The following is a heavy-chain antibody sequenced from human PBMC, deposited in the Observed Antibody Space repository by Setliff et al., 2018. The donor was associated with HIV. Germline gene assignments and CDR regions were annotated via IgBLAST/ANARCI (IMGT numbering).Heavy chain of an antibody. V-gene: IGHV4-31*03. D-gene: IGHD6-19*01. Sequence: SETLSLTCTVSGGSLNSGGYYWSWIRQQPGKGLEWIGYIYYSGTTTYNPSLKSRVTISVDKSKNQFSLKLSSVTAVDTAVYYCARGSAYSSGWYNDYYYMDVWGKGTTVTVSS. CDR1: GGSLNSGGYY. J-gene: IGHJ6*03. CDR3: ARGSAYSSGWYNDYYYMDV. CDR2: IYYSGTT.